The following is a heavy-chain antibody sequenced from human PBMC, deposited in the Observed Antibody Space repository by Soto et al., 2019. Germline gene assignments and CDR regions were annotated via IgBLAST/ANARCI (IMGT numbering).Heavy chain of an antibody. CDR1: GYTFTSYG. J-gene: IGHJ6*02. V-gene: IGHV1-18*04. CDR3: ARGRAATLRLGYGMDV. D-gene: IGHD6-13*01. CDR2: ISAYNGNT. Sequence: GASVKVSCKASGYTFTSYGISWVRQAPGQGLEWMGWISAYNGNTNYAQKLQGRVTMTTDTSTSTAYMELRSLRSYDTAVYYCARGRAATLRLGYGMDVWGQGTTVTVSS.